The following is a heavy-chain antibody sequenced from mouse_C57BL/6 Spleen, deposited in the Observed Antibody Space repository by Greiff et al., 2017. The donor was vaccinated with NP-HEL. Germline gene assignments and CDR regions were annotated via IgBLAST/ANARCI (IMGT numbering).Heavy chain of an antibody. CDR1: GYTFTDYH. J-gene: IGHJ4*01. CDR2: INPNNGGT. D-gene: IGHD1-1*01. CDR3: AREYYYGSSSPYYAMDY. Sequence: EVQLQQSGPELVKPGASVKMSCKASGYTFTDYHMHWVKQSHGKSLEWIGYINPNNGGTSYNQKFKGKATLTVNKSSSTAYMELRSLTSEDSAVYYCAREYYYGSSSPYYAMDYWGQGTSVTVSS. V-gene: IGHV1-22*01.